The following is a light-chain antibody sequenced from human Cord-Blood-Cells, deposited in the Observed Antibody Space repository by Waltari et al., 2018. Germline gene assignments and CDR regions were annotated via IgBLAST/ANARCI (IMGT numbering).Light chain of an antibody. Sequence: QSALTQPASVSGSPGQSITISCTGTSSDVGGYNYFSWYQQHPGKAPKLMIYEVSNRPSGVSNRFSGSKSGTTASLTISGLQAEDEADYYCSSYTSSSTYVFGTGTKVTVL. J-gene: IGLJ1*01. CDR3: SSYTSSSTYV. CDR2: EVS. CDR1: SSDVGGYNY. V-gene: IGLV2-14*01.